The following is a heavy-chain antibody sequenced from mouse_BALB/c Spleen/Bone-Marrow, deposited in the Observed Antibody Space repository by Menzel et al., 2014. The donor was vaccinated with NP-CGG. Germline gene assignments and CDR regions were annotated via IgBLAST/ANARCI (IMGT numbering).Heavy chain of an antibody. Sequence: EVQVVESGGGLVQPGGSLKLSCAASGFTFSSYGMSWVRQTPDKRLELVAAINSNGGSTYYPDSVKGRFTISRDNAKNSLSLQMKSLKSEDEAMYYCARGRNYNDSLYDMDYWGQGTSATVSS. J-gene: IGHJ4*01. V-gene: IGHV5-6-3*01. CDR3: ARGRNYNDSLYDMDY. CDR1: GFTFSSYG. D-gene: IGHD2-12*01. CDR2: INSNGGST.